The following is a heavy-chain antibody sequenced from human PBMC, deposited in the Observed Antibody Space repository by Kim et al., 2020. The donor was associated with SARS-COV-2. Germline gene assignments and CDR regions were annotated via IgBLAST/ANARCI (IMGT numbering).Heavy chain of an antibody. CDR3: ARHKNYYYYGMDV. CDR1: GGSISSYY. V-gene: IGHV4-59*08. CDR2: IYYSGST. J-gene: IGHJ6*02. Sequence: SETLSLTCTVSGGSISSYYWSWIRQPPGKGLEWIGYIYYSGSTNYNPSLKSRVTISVDTSKNQFSLKLSSVTAADTAVYYCARHKNYYYYGMDVWGQGTTVTVSS.